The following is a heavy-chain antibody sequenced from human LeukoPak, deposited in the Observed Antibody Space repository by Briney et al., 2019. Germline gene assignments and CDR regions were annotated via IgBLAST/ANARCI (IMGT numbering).Heavy chain of an antibody. CDR3: AGELSIAAAGSGMDV. CDR1: GYTFTGYY. D-gene: IGHD6-13*01. CDR2: INPNSGGT. V-gene: IGHV1-2*04. J-gene: IGHJ6*02. Sequence: ASVKVSCKASGYTFTGYYMHWVRQAPGQGLEWMGWINPNSGGTNYAQKFQGWVTMTRDTSISTAYMELSRLRSDDTAVYYCAGELSIAAAGSGMDVWGQGTTVTVSS.